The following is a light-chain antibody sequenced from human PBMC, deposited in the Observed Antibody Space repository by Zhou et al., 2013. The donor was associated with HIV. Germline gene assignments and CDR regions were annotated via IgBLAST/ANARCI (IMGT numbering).Light chain of an antibody. Sequence: QSALTQPSSASGSPGQSVTISCTGTSSDVGGYNYVSWYQQHPGKAPKLILYEVSKRPSGVPDRFSGSKSGTSASLAITGLQAEDEADYYCQSYDSSLRFVVFGGGTKLTVL. J-gene: IGLJ2*01. CDR2: EVS. V-gene: IGLV2-8*01. CDR1: SSDVGGYNY. CDR3: QSYDSSLRFVV.